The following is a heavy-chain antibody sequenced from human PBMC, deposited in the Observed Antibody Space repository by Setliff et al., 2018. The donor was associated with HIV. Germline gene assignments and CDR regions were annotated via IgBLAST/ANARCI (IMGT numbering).Heavy chain of an antibody. V-gene: IGHV3-48*01. CDR1: GFTFSSYS. D-gene: IGHD5-18*01. J-gene: IGHJ4*02. CDR3: ARDAPGYSHVLDF. CDR2: ISSSSSTI. Sequence: GGSLRLSCAASGFTFSSYSMNWVRQAPGKGLEWVSYISSSSSTIYYADSVKGRFTISRDNAKNSLYLQMNSLRAEDTAVYFCARDAPGYSHVLDFWGQGTQVTVSS.